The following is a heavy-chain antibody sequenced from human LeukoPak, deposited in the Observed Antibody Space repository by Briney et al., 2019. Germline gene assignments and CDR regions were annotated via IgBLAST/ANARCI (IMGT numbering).Heavy chain of an antibody. Sequence: SETLSLTCIVSGGSISSISSNNYHWGWIRQPPGKGLEGIGSIYYSGSTYYNPSLKSRVTISVDTSKNQFSLKLSSVTAADTALYYCAREMGVVTAHGIDVWGQGTTVTVSS. CDR3: AREMGVVTAHGIDV. CDR2: IYYSGST. CDR1: GGSISSISSNNYH. V-gene: IGHV4-39*02. D-gene: IGHD4-23*01. J-gene: IGHJ6*02.